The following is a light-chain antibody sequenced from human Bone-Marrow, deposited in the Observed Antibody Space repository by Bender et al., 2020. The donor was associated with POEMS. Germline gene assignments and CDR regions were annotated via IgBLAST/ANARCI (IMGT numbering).Light chain of an antibody. CDR3: AAWEDSLNGWV. Sequence: QSVLTPPPSASGTPGQRVTISCSGSSSNIGTNPVNWYQQLPGTAPKLLIYINNQRPSGVPDRFSGSKSGTSASLAIGGLRSEDEADYYCAAWEDSLNGWVFGGGTKLTVL. CDR2: INN. J-gene: IGLJ3*02. CDR1: SSNIGTNP. V-gene: IGLV1-44*01.